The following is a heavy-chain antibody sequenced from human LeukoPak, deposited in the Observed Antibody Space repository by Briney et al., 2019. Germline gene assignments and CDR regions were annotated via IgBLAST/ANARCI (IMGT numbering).Heavy chain of an antibody. Sequence: PGGSLRLSCAASGFTFSSYAMSWVRQAPGKGLEWVSAISGSGGSTYYADSVKGRFTISRDNSKNTLYLQMNSLRAEDTAVYYCASFYSTLYYYYGMDVRGQGTTVTVSS. V-gene: IGHV3-23*01. CDR1: GFTFSSYA. J-gene: IGHJ6*02. CDR2: ISGSGGST. CDR3: ASFYSTLYYYYGMDV. D-gene: IGHD4-11*01.